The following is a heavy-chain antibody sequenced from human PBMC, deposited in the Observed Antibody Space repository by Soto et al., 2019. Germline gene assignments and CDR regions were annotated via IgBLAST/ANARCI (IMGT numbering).Heavy chain of an antibody. D-gene: IGHD6-13*01. CDR1: GFTFSSYN. V-gene: IGHV3-21*01. J-gene: IGHJ5*02. Sequence: AGGSLRLSCAASGFTFSSYNLNWVRQAQEQGLEWVSSISSNSSYIYYADSVKGRFTISRDNAKNSRYLQMNSLRAEDTDVYYCARGAEYSSKWYVDWGNWFDPWGQGTLVTVSS. CDR2: ISSNSSYI. CDR3: ARGAEYSSKWYVDWGNWFDP.